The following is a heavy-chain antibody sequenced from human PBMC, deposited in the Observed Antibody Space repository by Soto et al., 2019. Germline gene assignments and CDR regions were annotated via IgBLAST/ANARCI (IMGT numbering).Heavy chain of an antibody. CDR1: GGSISSYY. CDR2: IYYSGST. D-gene: IGHD3-22*01. J-gene: IGHJ4*02. CDR3: ARAYYYDSSGSSGLIDY. V-gene: IGHV4-59*12. Sequence: SETLSLTCTVSGGSISSYYWSWIRQPPGKGLEWIGYIYYSGSTNYNPSLKSRVTISVDTSKNQFSLKLSSVTAADTAVYYCARAYYYDSSGSSGLIDYWGQGTLVTVSS.